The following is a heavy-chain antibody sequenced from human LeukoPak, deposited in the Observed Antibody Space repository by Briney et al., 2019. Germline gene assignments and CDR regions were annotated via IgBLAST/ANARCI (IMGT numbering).Heavy chain of an antibody. D-gene: IGHD2-2*01. J-gene: IGHJ5*02. CDR2: IYTSGST. Sequence: SETLSLTCTVSGGSISSYYWSWIRQPAGKGLEWIGRIYTSGSTNYNPSLKSRVTISVDTSKNQFSLKLSSVTAADTAVYYCATARGVYCSSTSCYGFDPWGQGTLVTVSS. V-gene: IGHV4-4*07. CDR1: GGSISSYY. CDR3: ATARGVYCSSTSCYGFDP.